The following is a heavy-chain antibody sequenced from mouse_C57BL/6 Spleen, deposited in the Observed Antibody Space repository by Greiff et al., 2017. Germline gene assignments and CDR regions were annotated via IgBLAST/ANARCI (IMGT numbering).Heavy chain of an antibody. V-gene: IGHV14-3*01. CDR1: GFNIKNTY. CDR2: IDPANGNT. J-gene: IGHJ3*01. Sequence: VHVKQSVAELVRPGASVKLSCTASGFNIKNTYMHWVKQRPEQGLEWIGRIDPANGNTKYAPKFQGKATITADTSSNTAYLQLSSLTSEDTAIYYCARWYYGSSSAFAYWGQGTLVTVSA. D-gene: IGHD1-1*01. CDR3: ARWYYGSSSAFAY.